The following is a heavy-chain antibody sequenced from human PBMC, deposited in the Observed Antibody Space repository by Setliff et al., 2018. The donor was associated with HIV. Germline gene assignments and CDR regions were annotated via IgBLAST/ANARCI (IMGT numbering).Heavy chain of an antibody. V-gene: IGHV3-48*01. D-gene: IGHD6-13*01. CDR2: ISSSSSTI. CDR1: GFTFSSYS. Sequence: PGGSLRLSCAASGFTFSSYSMNWVRQAPGKGLEWVSYISSSSSTIYYADSVKGRFTISRDNAKNSLYLQMNSLRAEDTAVYYCARVIAAAGRVGFDYWGQGTLVTVSS. CDR3: ARVIAAAGRVGFDY. J-gene: IGHJ4*02.